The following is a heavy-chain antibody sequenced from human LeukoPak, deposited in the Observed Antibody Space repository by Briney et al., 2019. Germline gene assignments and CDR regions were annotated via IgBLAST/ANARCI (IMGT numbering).Heavy chain of an antibody. CDR2: IYPGDSDT. CDR1: GYSFTSYW. CDR3: ARHALYYYDSSGYSSRSFDY. J-gene: IGHJ4*02. V-gene: IGHV5-51*01. D-gene: IGHD3-22*01. Sequence: GESLKISCKGSGYSFTSYWIGWVRQMPGKGLEWMGIIYPGDSDTRYSPSFQGQVTISADKSISTAYLQWRSLKASDTAMYYCARHALYYYDSSGYSSRSFDYWGQGTLVTVSS.